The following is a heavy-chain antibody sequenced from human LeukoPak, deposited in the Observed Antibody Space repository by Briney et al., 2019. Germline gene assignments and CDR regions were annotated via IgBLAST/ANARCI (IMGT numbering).Heavy chain of an antibody. Sequence: SETLSLTCAVSGGSISSYSWSWVRQPPGKGLEWVWYIYVSGRTHYNPSPKRRVTTPADTSKKHFPFILSSVTSADTAIYYCARGVKKRGNGSGSYYTPYDYNNMDVCGKGTTGTVSS. J-gene: IGHJ6*03. CDR2: IYVSGRT. CDR3: ARGVKKRGNGSGSYYTPYDYNNMDV. V-gene: IGHV4-59*12. D-gene: IGHD3-10*01. CDR1: GGSISSYS.